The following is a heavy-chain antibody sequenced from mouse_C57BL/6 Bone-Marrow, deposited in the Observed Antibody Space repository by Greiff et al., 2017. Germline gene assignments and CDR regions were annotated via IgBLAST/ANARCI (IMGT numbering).Heavy chain of an antibody. CDR1: GFSLTSYG. Sequence: QVQLQQSGPGLVQPSQSLSITCTVSGFSLTSYGVHWVRQSPGKGLEWLGVIWSGGSTDYNAAFISRLSISKDNSKSQVFFKMNSLQADDTAIYYCARNQVTAQATIAYWGQGTLVTVSA. V-gene: IGHV2-2*01. J-gene: IGHJ3*01. D-gene: IGHD3-2*02. CDR3: ARNQVTAQATIAY. CDR2: IWSGGST.